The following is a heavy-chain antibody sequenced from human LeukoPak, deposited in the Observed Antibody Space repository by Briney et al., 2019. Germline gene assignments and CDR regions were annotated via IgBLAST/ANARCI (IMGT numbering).Heavy chain of an antibody. V-gene: IGHV3-21*01. Sequence: GGSLRLSCAASGFTFSTYEMNWVRQAPGKGLEWVSSISGSSSYIYYADSVKGRFTISRDNAKNSLYLQMNSLRAEDTAVFYCARTSTSTGDPFDYWGQGTLVTVSS. J-gene: IGHJ4*02. CDR2: ISGSSSYI. CDR1: GFTFSTYE. D-gene: IGHD7-27*01. CDR3: ARTSTSTGDPFDY.